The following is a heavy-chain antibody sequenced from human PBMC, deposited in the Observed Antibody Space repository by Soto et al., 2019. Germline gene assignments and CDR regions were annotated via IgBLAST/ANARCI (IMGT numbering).Heavy chain of an antibody. J-gene: IGHJ4*02. CDR2: IRNKANSYTT. Sequence: EVQLVESGGGLVQPGGSLRLSCAASGFTFSDHYMDWVRQAPGKGLEWVGRIRNKANSYTTEYAASVKGRFTVSRDDSKNSMYLQMNSLKTEETAVYYCTRAGILTTAYYLDYWGQGTVVTVSS. V-gene: IGHV3-72*01. D-gene: IGHD2-21*01. CDR3: TRAGILTTAYYLDY. CDR1: GFTFSDHY.